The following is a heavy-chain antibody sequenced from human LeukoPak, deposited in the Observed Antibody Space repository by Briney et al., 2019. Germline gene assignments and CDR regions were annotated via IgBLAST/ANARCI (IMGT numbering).Heavy chain of an antibody. J-gene: IGHJ6*02. D-gene: IGHD5-18*01. Sequence: SETLSLTCTVSGGPISSYYWSWIRQPAGKGLEWIGRIYTSGSTNYNPSLKSRVTMSVDTSKNQFSLKLSSVTAADTAVYYCARDPNSYGYYYYYGMDVWGQGTTVTVSS. CDR2: IYTSGST. CDR1: GGPISSYY. CDR3: ARDPNSYGYYYYYGMDV. V-gene: IGHV4-4*07.